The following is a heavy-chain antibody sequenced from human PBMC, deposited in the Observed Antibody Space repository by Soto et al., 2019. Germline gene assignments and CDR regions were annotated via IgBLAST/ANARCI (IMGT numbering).Heavy chain of an antibody. D-gene: IGHD1-1*01. CDR1: GFTFSSYE. CDR3: ARDWDNWNEEPDAFDI. Sequence: GGSMRLSCADSGFTFSSYEMNWVRQAPGKGLEWVSYISSSGSTIYYADAVTGRFTISRDNAKNSLYLQMNSLRAEDTAVYYCARDWDNWNEEPDAFDIWGQGTMVTVS. CDR2: ISSSGSTI. J-gene: IGHJ3*02. V-gene: IGHV3-48*03.